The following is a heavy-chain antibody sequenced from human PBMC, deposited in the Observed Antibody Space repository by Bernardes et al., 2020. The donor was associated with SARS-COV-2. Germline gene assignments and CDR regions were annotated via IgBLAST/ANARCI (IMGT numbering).Heavy chain of an antibody. V-gene: IGHV4-59*13. J-gene: IGHJ2*01. CDR2: ISDSGST. D-gene: IGHD2-21*02. Sequence: SETLSLTCRVSGASISSFYWGWIRQPPGRGLQWVGYISDSGSTTYNPSLQSRVTISEDTSKNHVSLRLKSVTAADTAIYFCARYAEQISLETARAYWYFDLWGRGTLVAVSS. CDR1: GASISSFY. CDR3: ARYAEQISLETARAYWYFDL.